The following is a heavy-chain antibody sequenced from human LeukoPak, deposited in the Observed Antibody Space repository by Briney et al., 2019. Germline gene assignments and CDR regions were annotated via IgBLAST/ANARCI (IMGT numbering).Heavy chain of an antibody. CDR2: ISGGGGST. CDR3: AKIRRDSSGGYGTYFDY. CDR1: GFTFSPYS. V-gene: IGHV3-23*01. Sequence: TGGSLRLSCAASGFTFSPYSMSWVRQTPGKGLEWVSSISGGGGSTYYADSVKGRFTISRDNSKNTLYLQMNSLRAEDTALYYCAKIRRDSSGGYGTYFDYWGQGTLVTVSS. D-gene: IGHD6-19*01. J-gene: IGHJ4*02.